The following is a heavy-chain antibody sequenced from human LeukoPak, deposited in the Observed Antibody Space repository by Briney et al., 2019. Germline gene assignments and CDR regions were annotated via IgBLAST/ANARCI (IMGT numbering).Heavy chain of an antibody. V-gene: IGHV3-23*01. Sequence: PGGSLRLSCAASGFTFSSYAMSWVRQAPGKGLEWVSVISGSAGNTYYADSVKGRFTISRDNSKNTLYLQMNSLRAEDTAVYYCAKHAYPFWSGYGGFDPWGQGTLVTVSS. CDR3: AKHAYPFWSGYGGFDP. D-gene: IGHD3-3*01. CDR1: GFTFSSYA. J-gene: IGHJ5*02. CDR2: ISGSAGNT.